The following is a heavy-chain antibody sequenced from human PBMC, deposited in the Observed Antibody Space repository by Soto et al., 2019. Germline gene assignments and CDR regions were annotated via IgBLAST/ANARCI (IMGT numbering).Heavy chain of an antibody. CDR1: GFTFSSYG. CDR2: IWYDGSNK. CDR3: ARVHSKSSGWVDY. J-gene: IGHJ4*02. D-gene: IGHD6-19*01. Sequence: AGSLRLSCAASGFTFSSYGMHWVRQAPGKGLEWVAVIWYDGSNKYYADSVKGRFTISRDNSKNTLYLQMNSLRAEDTAVYYCARVHSKSSGWVDYWGQGTLVTVSS. V-gene: IGHV3-33*08.